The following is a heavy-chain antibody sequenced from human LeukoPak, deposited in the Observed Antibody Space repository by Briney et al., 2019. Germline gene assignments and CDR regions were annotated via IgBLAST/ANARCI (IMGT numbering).Heavy chain of an antibody. CDR2: MSPKSGNT. D-gene: IGHD7-27*01. J-gene: IGHJ4*02. Sequence: GASVKVSCKASGYTFVSYDTNWVRQATGQGPEWMGWMSPKSGNTGYAQKFQGRVTMTRDTSINTAYMELSGLISEDTAVYYCTRGPPNWGYDFWGQGTLVTVSS. CDR1: GYTFVSYD. V-gene: IGHV1-8*01. CDR3: TRGPPNWGYDF.